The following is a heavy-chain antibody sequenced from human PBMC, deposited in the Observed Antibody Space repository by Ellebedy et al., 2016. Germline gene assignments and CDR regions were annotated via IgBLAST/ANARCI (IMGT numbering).Heavy chain of an antibody. CDR1: GFTFSSYS. D-gene: IGHD1-26*01. V-gene: IGHV3-48*04. CDR3: TREAGGSFVDS. J-gene: IGHJ4*02. Sequence: GESLKISXAVSGFTFSSYSFNWIRQAPEKGLEWVSHISSSGSLKFYADSLRDRFTISRDNAKNLLHLQMNSLTAEDTAVYFCTREAGGSFVDSWGQGVLVTVSS. CDR2: ISSSGSLK.